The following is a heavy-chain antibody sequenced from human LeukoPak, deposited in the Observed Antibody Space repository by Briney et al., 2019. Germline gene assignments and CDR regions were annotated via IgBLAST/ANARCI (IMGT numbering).Heavy chain of an antibody. V-gene: IGHV1-24*01. D-gene: IGHD6-13*01. CDR1: GYTLTELS. CDR2: FDPEDGET. Sequence: ASVKVSCKVSGYTLTELSMHWVRQAPGKGLEWMGGFDPEDGETIYAQKFQGRVTMTEDTSTDTAYMELSSLRSEDTAVYYCATGSIPYSRPSSSIDYWGQGTLVTVSS. J-gene: IGHJ4*02. CDR3: ATGSIPYSRPSSSIDY.